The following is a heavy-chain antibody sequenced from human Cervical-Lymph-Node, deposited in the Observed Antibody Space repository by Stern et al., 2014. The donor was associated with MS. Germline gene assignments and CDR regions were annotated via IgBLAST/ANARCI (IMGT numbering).Heavy chain of an antibody. D-gene: IGHD4-17*01. Sequence: EVQLVESGGGLVKPGESLRLSCDASGFTFSHYSINWVRQAPGKGLESISSISNNSTHTYYADSGEGRFTISRDSAKDSVSLHMVSLRAEDTAVYYCARARVGDYARSPHLDSWGQGTLVTVSS. CDR1: GFTFSHYS. CDR2: ISNNSTHT. CDR3: ARARVGDYARSPHLDS. V-gene: IGHV3-21*01. J-gene: IGHJ4*02.